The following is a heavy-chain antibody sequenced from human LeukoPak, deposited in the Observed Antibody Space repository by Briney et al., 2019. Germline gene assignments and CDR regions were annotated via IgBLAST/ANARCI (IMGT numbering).Heavy chain of an antibody. CDR2: ITPIFGSA. CDR1: GGTFSAYV. Sequence: GASLKVSCKASGGTFSAYVISWVRQAPGQGLEWMGGITPIFGSATYAQKFQGRVTITADESTSTGYMELSSLRSEDTAVSYCARVDYGDYGRNPSFDWGQGTLVTVSS. D-gene: IGHD4-17*01. CDR3: ARVDYGDYGRNPSFD. V-gene: IGHV1-69*01. J-gene: IGHJ4*02.